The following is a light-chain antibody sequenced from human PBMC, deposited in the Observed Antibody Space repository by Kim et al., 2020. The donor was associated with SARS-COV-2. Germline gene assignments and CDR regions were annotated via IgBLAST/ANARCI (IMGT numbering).Light chain of an antibody. CDR2: GTS. CDR3: LQYHTYPRT. J-gene: IGKJ1*01. Sequence: GDKVIITCRPSQGMRDDLGWYQQKPGQAPKLLMYGTSTLQSGVPSRFSGSGSGTDFTLTISSLQPEDFATYYCLQYHTYPRTFGQGTKVDIK. CDR1: QGMRDD. V-gene: IGKV1-6*01.